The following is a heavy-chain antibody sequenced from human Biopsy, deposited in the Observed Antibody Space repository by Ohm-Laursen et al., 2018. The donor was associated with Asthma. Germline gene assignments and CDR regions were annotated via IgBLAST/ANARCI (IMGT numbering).Heavy chain of an antibody. CDR3: ARASVAASSNWFDP. CDR1: GASIKTDDHY. Sequence: SETLSLTCTVSGASIKTDDHYWSWLRHPPGKGLEWFGFIHYSGSTSYNPSLKGGVTISVDTSKNQFSLKLSSVTAADTAVYYCARASVAASSNWFDPWGQGTLVTVSS. D-gene: IGHD6-19*01. J-gene: IGHJ5*02. V-gene: IGHV4-30-4*01. CDR2: IHYSGST.